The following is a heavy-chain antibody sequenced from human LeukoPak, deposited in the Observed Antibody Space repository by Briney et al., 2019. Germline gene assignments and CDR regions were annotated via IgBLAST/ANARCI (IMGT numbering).Heavy chain of an antibody. D-gene: IGHD3-22*01. CDR3: AKYDSSGSYFDY. CDR1: GFTLSTYS. J-gene: IGHJ4*02. V-gene: IGHV3-48*01. Sequence: TGGSLRLSCAASGFTLSTYSMNWVRQVPGKGLEWVSYISSTSSTIYYADSVKGRFTISRDNAKNSLYLQMNSLRAEDTAVYYCAKYDSSGSYFDYWGQGTLVTVSS. CDR2: ISSTSSTI.